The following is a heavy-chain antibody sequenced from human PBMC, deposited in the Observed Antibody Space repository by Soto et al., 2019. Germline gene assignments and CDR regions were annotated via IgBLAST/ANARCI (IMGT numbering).Heavy chain of an antibody. Sequence: QVQLVQSGAEVKKPGSSVKVSCKASGGTFSSYAISWVRQAPGQGLEWMGGIIPIFGTANYAQKFQGRVTITADEPTSTAYLDERRLRSEDTAVYYCAIGGDYFLSRSCFDPWGQGTLVTVSS. D-gene: IGHD4-17*01. J-gene: IGHJ5*02. CDR1: GGTFSSYA. CDR2: IIPIFGTA. CDR3: AIGGDYFLSRSCFDP. V-gene: IGHV1-69*12.